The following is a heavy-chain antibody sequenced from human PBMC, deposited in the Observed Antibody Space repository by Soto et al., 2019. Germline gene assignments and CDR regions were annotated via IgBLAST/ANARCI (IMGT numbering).Heavy chain of an antibody. V-gene: IGHV1-69*05. J-gene: IGHJ5*02. D-gene: IGHD2-2*01. CDR2: IIPIFGGT. CDR1: GGTFSSYA. Sequence: ASVKVSCKASGGTFSSYAISWVRQAPGQGLEWMGWIIPIFGGTNYAQKFQGRVTITTDESTSTAYMELSRLRSDDTAVYYCARNYCSSTSCYHNWFDPWGQGTLVTVSS. CDR3: ARNYCSSTSCYHNWFDP.